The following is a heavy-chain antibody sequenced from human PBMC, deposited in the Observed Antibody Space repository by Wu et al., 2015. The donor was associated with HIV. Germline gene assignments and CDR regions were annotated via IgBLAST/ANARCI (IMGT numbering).Heavy chain of an antibody. Sequence: QVQLVQSGSEVKKPESSVKVSCKASGGTLSSYAINWVRQAPGQGLEWMGGIIPMVATTNYAQKFQNRVTITADGSTTTAYMDLSNLTSEDTAVYYCATGGSFSPSEFWGQGTLVTVSS. CDR1: GGTLSSYA. D-gene: IGHD2-15*01. J-gene: IGHJ4*02. CDR3: ATGGSFSPSEF. CDR2: IIPMVATT. V-gene: IGHV1-69*12.